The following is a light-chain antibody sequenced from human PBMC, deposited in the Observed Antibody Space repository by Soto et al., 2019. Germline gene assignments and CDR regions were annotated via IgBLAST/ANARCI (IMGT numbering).Light chain of an antibody. J-gene: IGLJ1*01. V-gene: IGLV2-14*01. CDR3: RSYTTRSTYV. Sequence: QSALTQPASVSGSPGQSITISCTGTSSDVGGYNYVSWYQQHPGKAPKLIIYEVSDRPSGVSNRFSGSKSGNTASLTISGLQAEDEADYYCRSYTTRSTYVFGTGTKLTVL. CDR1: SSDVGGYNY. CDR2: EVS.